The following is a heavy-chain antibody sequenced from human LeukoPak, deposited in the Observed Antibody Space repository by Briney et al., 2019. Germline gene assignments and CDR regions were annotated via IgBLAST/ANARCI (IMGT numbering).Heavy chain of an antibody. CDR2: ISYDGSNK. Sequence: RGSLGLSCAASGFTFSSYGMHWVRQAPGKGLEWVAVISYDGSNKYYADSVKGRFTTSRDNSKNTLYLQMNSLRAEDTAVYYCAKDGLRLDYWGQGTLVTVSS. J-gene: IGHJ4*02. V-gene: IGHV3-30*18. CDR1: GFTFSSYG. D-gene: IGHD6-19*01. CDR3: AKDGLRLDY.